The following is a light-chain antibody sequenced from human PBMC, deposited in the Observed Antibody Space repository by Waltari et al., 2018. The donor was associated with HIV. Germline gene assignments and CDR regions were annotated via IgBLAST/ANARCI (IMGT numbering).Light chain of an antibody. J-gene: IGKJ3*01. CDR3: QQYYSTPRT. V-gene: IGKV4-1*01. CDR2: WAS. CDR1: QSFLYSSNNKNY. Sequence: DIVMTQSPDSLAVSRGERATINCKSSQSFLYSSNNKNYLAWYQQKPGQPPKLLIYWASTRESGVPDRFSGRGSGTDFTLTISSLQAEDVAVYYCQQYYSTPRTFGPGTKVDIK.